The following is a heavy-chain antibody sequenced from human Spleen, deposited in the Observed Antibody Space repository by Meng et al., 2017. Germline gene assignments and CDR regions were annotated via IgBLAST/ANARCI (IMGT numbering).Heavy chain of an antibody. Sequence: SETLSLTCTVSGGSISSGSYYWSWIRQPAGKGLEWIGRIYTSGSTNYNPSLKSRVTISVDTSKNQFSLKLSSVTAADTAVYYCARRFSDYGDYRFDAFDIWGQGTMVTVSS. J-gene: IGHJ3*02. V-gene: IGHV4-61*02. CDR2: IYTSGST. CDR1: GGSISSGSYY. D-gene: IGHD4-17*01. CDR3: ARRFSDYGDYRFDAFDI.